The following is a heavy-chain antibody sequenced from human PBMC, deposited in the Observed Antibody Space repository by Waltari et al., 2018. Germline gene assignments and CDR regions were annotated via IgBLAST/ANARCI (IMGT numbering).Heavy chain of an antibody. D-gene: IGHD6-19*01. Sequence: QVQLVESGGGVVQPGRSLRLSCAASGFTFSSSGMQWVRQAPGKGLEWMGWINPNSGGTNYAQKFQGRVTMTRDTSISTAYMELSRLRSDDTAVYYCAREGPWYSSGWPYWYFDLWGRGTLVTVSS. V-gene: IGHV1-2*02. CDR3: AREGPWYSSGWPYWYFDL. J-gene: IGHJ2*01. CDR1: GFTFSSSG. CDR2: INPNSGGT.